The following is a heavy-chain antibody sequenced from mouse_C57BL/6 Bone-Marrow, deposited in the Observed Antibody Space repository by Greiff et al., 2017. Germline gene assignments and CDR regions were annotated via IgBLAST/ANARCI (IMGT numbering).Heavy chain of an antibody. Sequence: QVQLQQSGAELAKPGASVKLSCKASGYTFTSYWMHWVKQRPGPGLEWIGYINPSSGYTKYNQKFKDKATLTADKSSSASYRRLSSLTYEDSAFYYCARSYYSSYVYWYFDVWGTGTTVTVAS. V-gene: IGHV1-7*01. CDR3: ARSYYSSYVYWYFDV. D-gene: IGHD2-5*01. CDR1: GYTFTSYW. J-gene: IGHJ1*03. CDR2: INPSSGYT.